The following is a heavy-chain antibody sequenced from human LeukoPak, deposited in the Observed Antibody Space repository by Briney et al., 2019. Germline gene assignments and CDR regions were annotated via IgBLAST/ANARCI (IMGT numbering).Heavy chain of an antibody. D-gene: IGHD7-27*01. CDR3: ASRPELGDRPYYYYGMDV. J-gene: IGHJ6*02. V-gene: IGHV7-4-1*02. CDR1: GYTFTSYY. CDR2: INTNTGNP. Sequence: ASVKVSCKASGYTFTSYYMHWVRQAPGQGLEWMGWINTNTGNPTYAQGFTGRFVFSLDTSVSTAYLQISSLKAEDTAVYYCASRPELGDRPYYYYGMDVWGQGTTVTVSS.